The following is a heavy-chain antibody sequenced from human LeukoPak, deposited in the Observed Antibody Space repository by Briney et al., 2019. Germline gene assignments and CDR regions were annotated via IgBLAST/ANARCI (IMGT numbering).Heavy chain of an antibody. CDR1: AFSFSNYN. Sequence: PGGSLRLSCAPSAFSFSNYNINWVRQAPGKGLEWVSSITISVFYIYYADSMKGRFTISRDNTKNSLYLQMNRQRAEDKAVYYCAELGITMIGGVWGKGTTVTISS. V-gene: IGHV3-21*01. CDR2: ITISVFYI. J-gene: IGHJ6*04. D-gene: IGHD3-10*02. CDR3: AELGITMIGGV.